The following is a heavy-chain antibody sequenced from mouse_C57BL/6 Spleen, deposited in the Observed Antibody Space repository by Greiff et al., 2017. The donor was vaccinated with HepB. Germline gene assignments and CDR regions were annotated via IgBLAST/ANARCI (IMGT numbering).Heavy chain of an antibody. D-gene: IGHD1-1*01. CDR2: IDPETGGT. J-gene: IGHJ1*03. V-gene: IGHV1-15*01. Sequence: VQLQQSGAELVRPGASVTLSCKASGYTFTDYEMHWVKQTPVHGLEWIGAIDPETGGTAYNQKFKGKAILTADKSSSTAYMELRSLTSEDSAVYYCTRGRYYYDSRGYFDVWGTGTTVTVSS. CDR3: TRGRYYYDSRGYFDV. CDR1: GYTFTDYE.